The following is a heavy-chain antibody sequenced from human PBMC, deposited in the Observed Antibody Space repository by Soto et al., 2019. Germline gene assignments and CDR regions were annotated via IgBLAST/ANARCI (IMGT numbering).Heavy chain of an antibody. CDR2: IGYDGSLE. Sequence: ESGVGVAQPGRSLRVSCAASGFTFSGYAMHWVRQAPGKGLEWVAIIGYDGSLESYAESVKGRFTISRDNFNNTLFLLMNSLRPEDTAVYYCAREHYDSSGYYRIDSWGQGTLVTVSS. D-gene: IGHD3-22*01. CDR3: AREHYDSSGYYRIDS. J-gene: IGHJ4*02. V-gene: IGHV3-30-3*01. CDR1: GFTFSGYA.